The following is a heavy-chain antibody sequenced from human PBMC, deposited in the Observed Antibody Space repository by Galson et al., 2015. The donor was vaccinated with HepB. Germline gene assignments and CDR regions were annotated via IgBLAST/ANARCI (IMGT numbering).Heavy chain of an antibody. CDR1: GFTFSSYG. V-gene: IGHV3-30*18. J-gene: IGHJ6*02. Sequence: SGAEVKKPGESLRLSCAASGFTFSSYGMHWVRQAPGKGLEWVAVISYDGSNKYYADSVKGRFTISRDNSKNTLYLQMNSLRAEDTAVYYCAKAGHTWYYGMDVWGQGTTVTVSS. D-gene: IGHD3-10*01. CDR3: AKAGHTWYYGMDV. CDR2: ISYDGSNK.